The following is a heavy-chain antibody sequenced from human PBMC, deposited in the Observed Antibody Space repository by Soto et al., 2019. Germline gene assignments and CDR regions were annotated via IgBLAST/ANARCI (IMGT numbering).Heavy chain of an antibody. CDR1: GGSIISGGYY. CDR3: ARDSVSLDS. D-gene: IGHD1-26*01. V-gene: IGHV4-31*03. J-gene: IGHJ4*02. Sequence: SETLSLTCTVSGGSIISGGYYWIWIRQHPGKGLEWIGYIYYSGSTYYNPSLKSRVTISVDTSKNQFSLKLSSVTAADTAVYYCARDSVSLDSWGQGTLVTVSS. CDR2: IYYSGST.